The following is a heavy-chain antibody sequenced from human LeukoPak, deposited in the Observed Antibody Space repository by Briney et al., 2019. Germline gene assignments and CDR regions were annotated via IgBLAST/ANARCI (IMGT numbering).Heavy chain of an antibody. V-gene: IGHV3-23*01. Sequence: GGSLRLSCAASGFSFSSYVLSWVRRAPGKGLEWVSGISGSGSTAVYTDSVRGRFTVSRDNSKNTLYLQMNSLRDEDTAAYYCAKDALGGSGSYSWGTFDYWGQGTLVIVS. CDR1: GFSFSSYV. CDR2: ISGSGSTA. CDR3: AKDALGGSGSYSWGTFDY. D-gene: IGHD3-10*01. J-gene: IGHJ4*02.